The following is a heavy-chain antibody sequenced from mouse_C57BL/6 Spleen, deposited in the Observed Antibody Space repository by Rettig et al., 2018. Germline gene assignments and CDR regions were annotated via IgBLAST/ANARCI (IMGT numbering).Heavy chain of an antibody. Sequence: SGYTFTEYTIHWVKQRSGQGLEWIGWFYPGSGSIKYNEKFKDKATLTADKSSSTVYMALSSLTSEDSAVYFCARHGRITTVVATPHFDYWGQVTILTVSS. J-gene: IGHJ2*01. CDR1: GYTFTEYT. CDR2: FYPGSGSI. D-gene: IGHD1-1*01. V-gene: IGHV1-62-2*01. CDR3: ARHGRITTVVATPHFDY.